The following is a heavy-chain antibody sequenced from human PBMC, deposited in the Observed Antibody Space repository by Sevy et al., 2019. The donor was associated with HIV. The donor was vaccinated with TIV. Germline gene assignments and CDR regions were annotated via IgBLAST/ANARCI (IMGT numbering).Heavy chain of an antibody. D-gene: IGHD3-10*01. CDR1: GFTFSSYG. Sequence: GSLRLSCAASGFTFSSYGIHWVRQAPGKGLECVAVISYDGSNKYYADSVKGRFTISRDNSKNTLYLQMNSLRAEDTAVYYCAIYGSGSYSGGVFDYWGQGTLVTVSS. J-gene: IGHJ4*02. CDR2: ISYDGSNK. V-gene: IGHV3-30*03. CDR3: AIYGSGSYSGGVFDY.